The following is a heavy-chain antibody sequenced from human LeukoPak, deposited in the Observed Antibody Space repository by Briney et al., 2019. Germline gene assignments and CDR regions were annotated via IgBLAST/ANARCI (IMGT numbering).Heavy chain of an antibody. J-gene: IGHJ1*01. Sequence: DSVKVSCNVSGYTFTGYYMHWVRQRPGQGLEWRGWINANSGGTNYAQKFQGRRTMIRDTSISTAYMELSRLRSDDTAVYYCARSRSVVPAASAGLDFQHWGQGTLVTVSS. D-gene: IGHD2-2*01. V-gene: IGHV1-2*02. CDR2: INANSGGT. CDR1: GYTFTGYY. CDR3: ARSRSVVPAASAGLDFQH.